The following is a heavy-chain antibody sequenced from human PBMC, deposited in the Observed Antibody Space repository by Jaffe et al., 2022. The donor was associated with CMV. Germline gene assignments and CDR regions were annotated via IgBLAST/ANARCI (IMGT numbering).Heavy chain of an antibody. CDR2: IYHSGST. J-gene: IGHJ3*01. V-gene: IGHV4-59*01. CDR1: GGSISGYY. CDR3: ARRMRQAQSHRDAFDV. Sequence: QVRLQESGPGLVKPSETLSLTCTVSGGSISGYYWSWIRLPPGKGLEWIGYIYHSGSTNYNPSLKSRVTMSVDTSRNQFSLNLSSLTAADTAVYYCARRMRQAQSHRDAFDVWGQGTMVTVSS. D-gene: IGHD2-15*01.